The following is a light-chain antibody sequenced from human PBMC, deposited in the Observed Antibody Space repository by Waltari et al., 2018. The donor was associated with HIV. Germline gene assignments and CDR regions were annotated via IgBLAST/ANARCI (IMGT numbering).Light chain of an antibody. CDR1: ELGHKY. J-gene: IGLJ1*01. Sequence: SSGLTQPPSVSVSPGQTASISCSGHELGHKYVSWYQQKPGQSPVLLLFKDTERTSGISERFAGSNSGNTATLNIRGAQATDEAEYFCQALATWDSTSGGVFVTGTRVTGL. CDR2: KDT. CDR3: QALATWDSTSGGV. V-gene: IGLV3-1*01.